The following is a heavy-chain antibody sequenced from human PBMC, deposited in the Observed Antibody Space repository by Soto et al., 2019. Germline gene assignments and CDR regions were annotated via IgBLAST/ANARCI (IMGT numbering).Heavy chain of an antibody. CDR1: GFTFNAYA. Sequence: EVQLLESGGGLVQPGGSLRLSCAASGFTFNAYAMTWVRQAPGKGLEWVSAIGGSGGNRYYAASVKGRFTISRDNSKHTLVLQMSRLRVEDTVVYYCAMVASDYINSVDHWGQGILVTVSS. V-gene: IGHV3-23*01. D-gene: IGHD4-4*01. CDR2: IGGSGGNR. J-gene: IGHJ4*02. CDR3: AMVASDYINSVDH.